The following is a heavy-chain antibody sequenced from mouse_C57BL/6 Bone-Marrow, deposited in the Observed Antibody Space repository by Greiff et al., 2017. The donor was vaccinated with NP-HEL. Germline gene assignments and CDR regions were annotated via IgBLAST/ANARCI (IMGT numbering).Heavy chain of an antibody. Sequence: EVKLMESGGGLVQPKGSLKLSCAASGFSFNTYAMNWVRQAPGKGLEWVARIRSKSNNYATYYADSVKDRFTISRDDSESMLYLQMNNLKTEDTAMYYCVRHARYDAMDYWGQGTSVTVSS. J-gene: IGHJ4*01. CDR2: IRSKSNNYAT. D-gene: IGHD3-1*01. CDR1: GFSFNTYA. CDR3: VRHARYDAMDY. V-gene: IGHV10-1*01.